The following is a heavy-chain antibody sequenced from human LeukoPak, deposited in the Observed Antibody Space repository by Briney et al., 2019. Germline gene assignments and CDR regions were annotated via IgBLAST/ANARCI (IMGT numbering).Heavy chain of an antibody. CDR3: ARDALYSGSYWGYFDY. J-gene: IGHJ4*02. CDR2: INPSGGST. D-gene: IGHD1-26*01. Sequence: ASVKVSRKASGYTFTSYYMHWVRQAPGQGLEWMGIINPSGGSTSYAQKFQGRVTMTRDTSTSTVYMELSSLRSEDTAVYYCARDALYSGSYWGYFDYWGQGTLVTVSS. CDR1: GYTFTSYY. V-gene: IGHV1-46*01.